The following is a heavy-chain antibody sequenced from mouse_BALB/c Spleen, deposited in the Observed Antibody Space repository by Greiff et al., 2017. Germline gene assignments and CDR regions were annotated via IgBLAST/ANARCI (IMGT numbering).Heavy chain of an antibody. Sequence: VKLQESGPGLVQPSQSLTITCTVSGFSLTSYGVHWVRQSPGKGLEWLGVIWSGGSTDYNAAFISRLSISKDNSKSQVFFKMNSLQANDTAIYYCARNPSITTATFAYWGQGTLVTVSA. D-gene: IGHD1-2*01. J-gene: IGHJ3*01. CDR1: GFSLTSYG. CDR3: ARNPSITTATFAY. V-gene: IGHV2-2*02. CDR2: IWSGGST.